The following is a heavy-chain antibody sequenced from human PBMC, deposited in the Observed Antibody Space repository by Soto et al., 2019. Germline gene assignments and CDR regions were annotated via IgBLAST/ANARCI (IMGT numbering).Heavy chain of an antibody. D-gene: IGHD4-17*01. V-gene: IGHV3-23*01. CDR3: ATRWGYTVTRTLDAFDI. CDR2: ISGSGGST. Sequence: GGSLRLSCAASGFTFSSYAMSWVRQAPGKGLEWVSAISGSGGSTYYADSVKGRLTISRDNSKNTLYLQMNSLRAEDTAVYYCATRWGYTVTRTLDAFDIWGQGTMVTVSS. J-gene: IGHJ3*02. CDR1: GFTFSSYA.